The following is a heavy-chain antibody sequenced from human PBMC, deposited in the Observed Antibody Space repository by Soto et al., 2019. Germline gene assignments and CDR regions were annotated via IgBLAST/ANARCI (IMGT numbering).Heavy chain of an antibody. CDR3: TRDGTITFGGVLVPNWFDP. J-gene: IGHJ5*02. CDR2: IKSKTAGGTT. V-gene: IGHV3-15*01. Sequence: GSLRLSCAASGFTFINAWMSWVRQAPGEGLEWVGRIKSKTAGGTTDYAAPVKGRFTISRDDSKNTLYLQMNSLKTEDTAVYYCTRDGTITFGGVLVPNWFDPWGQGTLVTVSS. D-gene: IGHD3-16*02. CDR1: GFTFINAW.